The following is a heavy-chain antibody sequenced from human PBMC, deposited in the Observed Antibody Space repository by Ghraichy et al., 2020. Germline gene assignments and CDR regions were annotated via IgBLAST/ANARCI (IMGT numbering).Heavy chain of an antibody. V-gene: IGHV4-59*01. D-gene: IGHD6-13*01. CDR1: GGSISGYY. CDR3: ARGYSSNWYRLDS. Sequence: SETLSLTCTVSGGSISGYYWNWIRQPPGKGLEWIGYNYYSENSNYNPSLKSRVTISVDTSKNQFSLMLSSVTAADTAVYYCARGYSSNWYRLDSWGQGTLVTVSS. CDR2: NYYSENS. J-gene: IGHJ4*02.